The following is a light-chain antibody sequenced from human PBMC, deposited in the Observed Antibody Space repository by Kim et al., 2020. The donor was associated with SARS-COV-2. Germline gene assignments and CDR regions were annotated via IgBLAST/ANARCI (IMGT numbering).Light chain of an antibody. CDR2: GAS. Sequence: EIVLTQSPGTLSLSQGDRATLACRASEHITATSLAWYQQKPGRAPRLLIYGASTRVTGVPDRCISSGYGTAFSLTIRSLEPEDFAVYYCQQYGALTGLTFGGGTKVDIK. CDR3: QQYGALTGLT. V-gene: IGKV3-20*01. CDR1: EHITATS. J-gene: IGKJ4*01.